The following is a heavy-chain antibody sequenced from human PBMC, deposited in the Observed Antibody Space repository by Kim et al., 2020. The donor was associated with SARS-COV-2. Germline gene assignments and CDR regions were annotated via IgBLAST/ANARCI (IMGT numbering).Heavy chain of an antibody. D-gene: IGHD6-6*01. CDR2: ISYDGSNK. Sequence: GGSLRLSCAASGFTFSSYAMHWVRQAPGKGLEWVAVISYDGSNKYYVDSVKGRFTISRDNSKNALYLQMNSLRAEDTAVYYCARDRGGGAARRGYYYYGMDVWGQGTTVTVSS. J-gene: IGHJ6*02. CDR3: ARDRGGGAARRGYYYYGMDV. CDR1: GFTFSSYA. V-gene: IGHV3-30*04.